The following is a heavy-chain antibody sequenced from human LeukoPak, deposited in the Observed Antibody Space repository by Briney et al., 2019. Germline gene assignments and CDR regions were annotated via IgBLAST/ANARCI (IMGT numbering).Heavy chain of an antibody. CDR2: INPSGGST. CDR1: GYTFTSYY. CDR3: ASGLAYCGGDCYSQLDY. J-gene: IGHJ4*02. Sequence: ASVKVSCKASGYTFTSYYMHWVRQAPGQGLEWMGIINPSGGSTSYAQKFQGRVTMTRDTSTSTVYMELSSLRSEDTAVYYCASGLAYCGGDCYSQLDYWGQGTLVTVSS. V-gene: IGHV1-46*01. D-gene: IGHD2-21*02.